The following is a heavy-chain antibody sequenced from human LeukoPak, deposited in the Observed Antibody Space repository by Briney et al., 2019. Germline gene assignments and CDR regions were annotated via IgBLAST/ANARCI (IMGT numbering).Heavy chain of an antibody. Sequence: GGSLRLSCAASGFTFSSYAMSWVRQAPGKGLEWVSAISGSGGSTYYADSVKGRFTISRDNSKNTLYLQMNSLRAEDTAVYYCARDLRTPSDTNIAIDYWGQGTLVTVSS. J-gene: IGHJ4*02. CDR2: ISGSGGST. V-gene: IGHV3-23*01. CDR1: GFTFSSYA. CDR3: ARDLRTPSDTNIAIDY. D-gene: IGHD4-23*01.